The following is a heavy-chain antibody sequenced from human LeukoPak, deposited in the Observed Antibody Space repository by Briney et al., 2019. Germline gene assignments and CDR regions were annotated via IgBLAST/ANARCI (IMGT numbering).Heavy chain of an antibody. CDR1: GGSFSGYY. V-gene: IGHV4-34*01. CDR2: INHSGST. D-gene: IGHD3-3*01. CDR3: ARRLTYYDFWSGYSPQAIDY. Sequence: SETLSLTRAVYGGSFSGYYWSWIRQPPGKGLEWIGEINHSGSTNYNPSLKSRVTISVDTSKNQFSLKLSSVTAADTAVYYCARRLTYYDFWSGYSPQAIDYWGQGTLVTVSS. J-gene: IGHJ4*02.